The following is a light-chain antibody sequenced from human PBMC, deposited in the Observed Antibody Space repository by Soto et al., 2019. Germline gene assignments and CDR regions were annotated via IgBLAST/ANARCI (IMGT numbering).Light chain of an antibody. CDR3: CSYTGSSYVV. V-gene: IGLV2-11*01. Sequence: QSALTQPRSVSGSPGQSVTISCTGTSSDVGGYNYVSWYQHHPGKAPKLMIYDVTKRPSGVPDRFSGSKSGNTASLTISGLQAEDEADYICCSYTGSSYVVFGGGTQLTVL. CDR2: DVT. J-gene: IGLJ2*01. CDR1: SSDVGGYNY.